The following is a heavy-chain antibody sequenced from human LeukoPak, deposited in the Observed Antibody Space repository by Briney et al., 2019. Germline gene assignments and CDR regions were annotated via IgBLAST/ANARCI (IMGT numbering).Heavy chain of an antibody. CDR2: ISSSSSYI. J-gene: IGHJ4*02. V-gene: IGHV3-21*01. CDR1: GFTFSSYS. CDR3: AKDRASIAAAGDFDY. D-gene: IGHD6-13*01. Sequence: GSLRLSCAASGFTFSSYSMNWVRQAPGKGLEWVSSISSSSSYIYYADSVKGRFTISRDNAKNSLYLQMNSLRAEDTAVYYCAKDRASIAAAGDFDYWGQGTLVTVSS.